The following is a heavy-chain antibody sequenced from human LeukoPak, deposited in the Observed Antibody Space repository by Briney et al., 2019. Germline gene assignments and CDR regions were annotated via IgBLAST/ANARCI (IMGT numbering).Heavy chain of an antibody. V-gene: IGHV3-7*01. J-gene: IGHJ4*01. Sequence: PGGSLRLSCAASGFSISDYWMNWVRLVPGKGLEWVANINEDGTIQDYVASVRGRFTISRNNAKNSLYLQMNSLGAEDTVVYYCASRESSMARSHWGHGTLVTVSS. CDR2: INEDGTIQ. CDR1: GFSISDYW. D-gene: IGHD3-10*01. CDR3: ASRESSMARSH.